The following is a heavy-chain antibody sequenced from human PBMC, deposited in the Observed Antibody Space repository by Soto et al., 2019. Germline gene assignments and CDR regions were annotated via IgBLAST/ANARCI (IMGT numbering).Heavy chain of an antibody. CDR3: AKDISRIAARPGGRSAFDI. V-gene: IGHV3-9*01. CDR1: GFTFDDYA. J-gene: IGHJ3*02. CDR2: ISWNSGSI. D-gene: IGHD6-6*01. Sequence: GGSLRLSCAASGFTFDDYAMHWVRQAPGKGLEWVSGISWNSGSIVYADSVKGRFTISRDNAKNSLYLQMNSLRAEDTALYYCAKDISRIAARPGGRSAFDIWGQGTMVTVSS.